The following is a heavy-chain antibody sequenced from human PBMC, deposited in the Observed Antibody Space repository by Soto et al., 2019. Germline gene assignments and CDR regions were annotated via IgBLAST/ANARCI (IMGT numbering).Heavy chain of an antibody. V-gene: IGHV4-34*01. CDR1: GGSFSGYY. Sequence: PSETLSLTCAVYGGSFSGYYWSWIRQPPGKGLEWIGEINHSGSTNYNPSLKSRVTISVDTSKNQFSLKLSSVTAADTAVYYCARGKIVVVPAAIWGGWLDPWGQGTLVTVSS. D-gene: IGHD2-2*01. CDR2: INHSGST. J-gene: IGHJ5*02. CDR3: ARGKIVVVPAAIWGGWLDP.